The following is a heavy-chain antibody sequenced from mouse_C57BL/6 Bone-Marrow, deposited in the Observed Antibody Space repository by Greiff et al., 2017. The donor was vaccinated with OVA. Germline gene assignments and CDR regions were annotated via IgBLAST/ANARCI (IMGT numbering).Heavy chain of an antibody. J-gene: IGHJ4*01. CDR3: ARLRRLYYYAMDY. V-gene: IGHV1-53*01. Sequence: VQLQQPGTELVKPGASVKLSCKASGYTFTSYWMHWVKQRPGQGLEWIGNINPSNGGTNYNEKFKSKATLTVDKSSSTAYMQLSSLTSEDSAVYYCARLRRLYYYAMDYWGQGTSVTVSS. D-gene: IGHD1-1*01. CDR2: INPSNGGT. CDR1: GYTFTSYW.